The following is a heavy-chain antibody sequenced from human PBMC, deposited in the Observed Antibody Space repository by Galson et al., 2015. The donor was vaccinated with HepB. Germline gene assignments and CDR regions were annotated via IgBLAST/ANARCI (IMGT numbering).Heavy chain of an antibody. CDR2: IYYSGDP. CDR3: ARHVDTVMGGPYYFDF. Sequence: LTCSVSGGSISGSNSYWAWILQPPGKGLEWIGSIYYSGDPHYNPSLKSRATISVDPSKDQFSLHLSSVTAADTAVYYCARHVDTVMGGPYYFDFWGQGALVTVSS. D-gene: IGHD5-18*01. V-gene: IGHV4-39*01. CDR1: GGSISGSNSY. J-gene: IGHJ4*02.